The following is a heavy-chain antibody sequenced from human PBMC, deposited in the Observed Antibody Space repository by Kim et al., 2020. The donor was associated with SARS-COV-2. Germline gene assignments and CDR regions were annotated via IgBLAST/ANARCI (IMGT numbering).Heavy chain of an antibody. CDR1: GGSISSNDYY. CDR3: ARLTRASHFED. D-gene: IGHD1-26*01. CDR2: ISYSGTT. V-gene: IGHV4-39*01. Sequence: SETLSLTCVVSGGSISSNDYYWAWIRQPPGKGLEWIGHISYSGTTFYNPSLKSRVTISVDTWRTRYSLNLNSVPATDTAVYYCARLTRASHFEDWGQGTLVTVSS. J-gene: IGHJ4*02.